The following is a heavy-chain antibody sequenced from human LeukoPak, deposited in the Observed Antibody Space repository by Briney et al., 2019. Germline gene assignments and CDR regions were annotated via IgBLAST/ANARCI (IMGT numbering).Heavy chain of an antibody. V-gene: IGHV3-11*04. CDR3: ARDSAGSGSYVGYFEY. CDR1: GFTFSDYN. CDR2: ISSSGSTI. J-gene: IGHJ4*02. Sequence: GGSLRLSCEVSGFTFSDYNMDWIRQAPGKGLEWVSYISSSGSTIYYADSVKGRFTISRDNAKNSLYLQMNSLRAEDTAVYYCARDSAGSGSYVGYFEYWGQGTLVTVSS. D-gene: IGHD3-10*01.